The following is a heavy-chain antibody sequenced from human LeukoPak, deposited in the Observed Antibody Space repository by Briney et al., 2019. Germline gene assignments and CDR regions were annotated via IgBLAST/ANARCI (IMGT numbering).Heavy chain of an antibody. J-gene: IGHJ6*02. CDR1: GFTFSSYW. Sequence: PGGSLRLSCGASGFTFSSYWMSWVRQAPGKGLEWVANIKEEGSETHYEDSVKGRFTISRDNAKYSLYVQMNSLRAEDTAVYYCARNPWFGEGMGMDVWGQGTTVTVSS. CDR2: IKEEGSET. D-gene: IGHD3-10*01. V-gene: IGHV3-7*01. CDR3: ARNPWFGEGMGMDV.